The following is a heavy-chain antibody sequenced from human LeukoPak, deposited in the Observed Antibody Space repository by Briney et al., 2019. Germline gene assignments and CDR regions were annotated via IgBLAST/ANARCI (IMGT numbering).Heavy chain of an antibody. V-gene: IGHV1-46*01. CDR2: INPSGGST. D-gene: IGHD5-24*01. Sequence: GASVKVSCKASGYTFTSYYMHWVRQAPGQGLEWMGIINPSGGSTSYAQKFQGRVTMTRDTSTSTVYMELSSLRSEDTVVYYCAREGEMATQGFDIWGQGTMVTVSS. CDR3: AREGEMATQGFDI. J-gene: IGHJ3*02. CDR1: GYTFTSYY.